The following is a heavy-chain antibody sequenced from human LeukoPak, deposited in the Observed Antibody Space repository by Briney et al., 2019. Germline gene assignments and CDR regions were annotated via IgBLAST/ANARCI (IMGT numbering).Heavy chain of an antibody. J-gene: IGHJ6*03. CDR3: ARDLHRVVVRGVPHYYYYMDV. CDR2: INPSGGST. D-gene: IGHD3-10*01. V-gene: IGHV1-46*01. CDR1: GYTFTSYY. Sequence: ASVKVSCKASGYTFTSYYMHWVRQAPGQGLEWMGIINPSGGSTSYAQKFQGRVTMTRDTSTSTVYMELSSLRSGDTAVYYCARDLHRVVVRGVPHYYYYMDVWGKGTTVTISS.